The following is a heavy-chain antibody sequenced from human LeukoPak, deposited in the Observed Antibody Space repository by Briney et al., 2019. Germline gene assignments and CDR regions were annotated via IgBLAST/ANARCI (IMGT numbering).Heavy chain of an antibody. D-gene: IGHD6-19*01. CDR2: ISWNSGSI. Sequence: GGSLRISCAASGFTFDDYAMHWVRQAPGNGLEWVSGISWNSGSIGHADSVKGRFTISRDNAKNSLYLQMNSLRAEDTALYYCAKEKGIAVAISRFDYWGQGTLVTVSS. CDR1: GFTFDDYA. J-gene: IGHJ4*02. CDR3: AKEKGIAVAISRFDY. V-gene: IGHV3-9*01.